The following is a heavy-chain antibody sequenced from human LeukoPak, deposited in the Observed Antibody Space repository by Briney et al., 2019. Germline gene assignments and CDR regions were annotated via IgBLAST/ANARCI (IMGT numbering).Heavy chain of an antibody. CDR3: ARVRLELRDFDY. J-gene: IGHJ4*02. CDR1: GYSISSGYY. Sequence: SETLSLTCTVSGYSISSGYYWGWIRQPPGKGLEWIGSIYHSGSTYYNPSLKSRVTISVDTSKNQFSLKLSSVTAADTAVYYCARVRLELRDFDYWGQGTLVTVSS. CDR2: IYHSGST. D-gene: IGHD1-7*01. V-gene: IGHV4-38-2*02.